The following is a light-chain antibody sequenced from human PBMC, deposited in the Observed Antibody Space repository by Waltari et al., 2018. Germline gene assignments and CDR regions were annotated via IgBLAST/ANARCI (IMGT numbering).Light chain of an antibody. Sequence: IVMTQSPAPLSVSPGGRATLPCRASVIDGSSLACYQQKPGQAPRLLVLGASTRATDIPAGFSGSGSGTEFTLTITSMQSEDVVVYYCQQYNNWPPTFGQGTKVDFK. CDR3: QQYNNWPPT. J-gene: IGKJ1*01. CDR1: VIDGSS. V-gene: IGKV3-15*01. CDR2: GAS.